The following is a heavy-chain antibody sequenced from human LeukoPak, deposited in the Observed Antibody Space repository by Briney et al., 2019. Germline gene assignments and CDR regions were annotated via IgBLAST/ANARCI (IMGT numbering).Heavy chain of an antibody. CDR1: GFTFSSYS. V-gene: IGHV3-30*02. CDR3: AKLVRIAARVGSDY. J-gene: IGHJ4*02. CDR2: IRYDGSNN. Sequence: GGSLRLSCAASGFTFSSYSMHWVRQAPGKGLEWVAFIRYDGSNNYYADSVKGRFTISRDNSKNTLYLQMNSLRAEDTAVYYCAKLVRIAARVGSDYWGQGTLVTVSS. D-gene: IGHD6-6*01.